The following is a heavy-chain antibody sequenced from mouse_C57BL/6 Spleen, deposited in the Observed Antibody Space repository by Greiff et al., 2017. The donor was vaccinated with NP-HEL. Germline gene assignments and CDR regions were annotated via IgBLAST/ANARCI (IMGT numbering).Heavy chain of an antibody. J-gene: IGHJ4*01. CDR1: GYTFTSYW. Sequence: VQLQQSGTELVKPGASVKLSCKASGYTFTSYWMHWVKQRPGQGLEWIGNINPSNGGTNYNEKFKSKATLTVDKSSSTAYMQLSSLISEDSAVYYCARFAYYYGSSYQYYYAMDYWGQGTSVTVSS. V-gene: IGHV1-53*01. CDR2: INPSNGGT. D-gene: IGHD1-1*01. CDR3: ARFAYYYGSSYQYYYAMDY.